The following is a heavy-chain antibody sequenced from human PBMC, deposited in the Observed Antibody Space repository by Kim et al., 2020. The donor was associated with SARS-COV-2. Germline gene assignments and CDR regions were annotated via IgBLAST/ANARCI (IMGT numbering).Heavy chain of an antibody. V-gene: IGHV3-21*01. J-gene: IGHJ1*01. Sequence: GGSLRLSCAASGFTFSTYSMNWVRQAPGKGLEWVSSISSDSRYIYYADSVRGRFTISRDNAKNSLFLQMNSLRADDTAVYSCAKTLHYYDSSGSYGEYF. CDR1: GFTFSTYS. CDR3: AKTLHYYDSSGSYGEYF. D-gene: IGHD3-22*01. CDR2: ISSDSRYI.